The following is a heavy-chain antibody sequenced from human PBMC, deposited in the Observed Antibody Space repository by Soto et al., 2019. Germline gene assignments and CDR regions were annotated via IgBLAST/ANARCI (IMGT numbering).Heavy chain of an antibody. CDR3: GLAGYDILTGYYCDY. D-gene: IGHD3-9*01. CDR1: GGSFSGYF. J-gene: IGHJ4*02. Sequence: QVQLQQWGAGLLKPSETLSLTCAVYGGSFSGYFWSWIRQPPGKGLEWSGEINHSGSTNYNPSLKSRVTKSLATSKYQVSLKLCSVNAANTAVYYCGLAGYDILTGYYCDYWGQGTLVTFAS. V-gene: IGHV4-34*01. CDR2: INHSGST.